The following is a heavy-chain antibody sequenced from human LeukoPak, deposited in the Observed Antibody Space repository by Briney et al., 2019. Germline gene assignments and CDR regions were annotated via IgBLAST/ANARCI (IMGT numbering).Heavy chain of an antibody. V-gene: IGHV3-11*04. CDR3: ARVQQLDWFDP. J-gene: IGHJ5*02. CDR2: ISSSGSTI. D-gene: IGHD6-13*01. CDR1: GFTFSDYY. Sequence: GGSLRLFCAASGFTFSDYYMSWIRQAPGKGLEWVSYISSSGSTIYYADSVKGRFTISRDNAKNSLYLQMNSLRAEDTAVYYCARVQQLDWFDPWGQGTLVTVSS.